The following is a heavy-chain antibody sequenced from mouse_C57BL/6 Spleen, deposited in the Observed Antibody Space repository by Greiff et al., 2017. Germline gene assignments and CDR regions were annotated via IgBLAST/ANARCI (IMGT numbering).Heavy chain of an antibody. J-gene: IGHJ4*01. CDR2: ISSGGSYT. Sequence: EVMLVESGGDLVKPGGSLKLSCAATGFTFSSYGMSWVRLTPDKRLEWVATISSGGSYTYSPDPVKGRFTISRDNAKNTLYLQMSSLESEDTAMYYCARRGTSMDYWGQGTSVTVSS. CDR1: GFTFSSYG. CDR3: ARRGTSMDY. D-gene: IGHD3-3*01. V-gene: IGHV5-6*02.